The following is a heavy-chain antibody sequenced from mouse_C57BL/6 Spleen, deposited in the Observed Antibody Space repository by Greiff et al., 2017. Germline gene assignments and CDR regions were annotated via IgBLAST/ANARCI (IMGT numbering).Heavy chain of an antibody. D-gene: IGHD3-3*01. CDR1: GYAFSSSW. V-gene: IGHV1-80*01. CDR2: IYPGDGDT. Sequence: QVQLQQSGAELVKPGASVKISCKASGYAFSSSWMTWVKQRPGKGLEWLGQIYPGDGDTNYNGKFTGKATLTVDKSSSTVYMQLSSLTSEYSAFYGCAIGGYEGSFDYWGQGTSVTVSS. CDR3: AIGGYEGSFDY. J-gene: IGHJ4*01.